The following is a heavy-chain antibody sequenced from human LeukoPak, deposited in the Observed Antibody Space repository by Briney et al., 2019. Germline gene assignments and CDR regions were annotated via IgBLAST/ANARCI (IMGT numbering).Heavy chain of an antibody. J-gene: IGHJ4*02. Sequence: GASVKVCCKASGYTFTGYYMHWVRQAPGQGLEWMGWINPNSGGTNYAQKLQGRVTITTDESTSTAYMELSSLRSEDTAVYYCARDDSSGYGYWGQGTLVTVSS. CDR2: INPNSGGT. CDR3: ARDDSSGYGY. D-gene: IGHD3-22*01. CDR1: GYTFTGYY. V-gene: IGHV1-2*02.